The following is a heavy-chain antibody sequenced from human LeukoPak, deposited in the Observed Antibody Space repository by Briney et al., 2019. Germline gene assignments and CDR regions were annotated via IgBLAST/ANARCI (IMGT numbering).Heavy chain of an antibody. J-gene: IGHJ4*02. CDR3: ARAQIVVVPGAIERGNFDY. D-gene: IGHD2-2*02. CDR1: GFAFSSYS. CDR2: IDSTGTII. V-gene: IGHV3-48*04. Sequence: GGSLRLSCSASGFAFSSYSINWVRQAPGKGLEWVSYIDSTGTIIYYADSVKGRFTISRDNAKNSLYLQMDSLRAEDTAVFYCARAQIVVVPGAIERGNFDYWGQGTLVTVSS.